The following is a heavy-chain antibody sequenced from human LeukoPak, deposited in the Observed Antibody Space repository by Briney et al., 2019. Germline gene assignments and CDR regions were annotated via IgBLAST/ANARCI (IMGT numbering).Heavy chain of an antibody. V-gene: IGHV3-30*18. CDR3: AKDRPYYDSSGYYYAALYES. CDR1: GFTFSTYS. Sequence: PGGSLRLSCAASGFTFSTYSMNWVRQAPGKGLEWVAVISYDGSNKYYADSVKGRFTISRDNSKNTLYLQMNSLRAEDTAVCYCAKDRPYYDSSGYYYAALYESWGQGTLVTVSS. CDR2: ISYDGSNK. J-gene: IGHJ5*02. D-gene: IGHD3-22*01.